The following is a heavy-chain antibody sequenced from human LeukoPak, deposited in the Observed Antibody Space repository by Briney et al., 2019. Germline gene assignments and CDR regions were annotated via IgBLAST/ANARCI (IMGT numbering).Heavy chain of an antibody. V-gene: IGHV4-39*01. J-gene: IGHJ4*02. D-gene: IGHD2-15*01. CDR1: GGSISSSSYY. CDR2: IYYSGST. CDR3: ARRTLYSQTFDY. Sequence: KASETLSLTCTVSGGSISSSSYYWGWFRQPPGKGLDWIGSIYYSGSTYYNPSLKSRVTISVDTSKNQFSLKLSSVTAADTAVYYCARRTLYSQTFDYWGQGTLVTVSS.